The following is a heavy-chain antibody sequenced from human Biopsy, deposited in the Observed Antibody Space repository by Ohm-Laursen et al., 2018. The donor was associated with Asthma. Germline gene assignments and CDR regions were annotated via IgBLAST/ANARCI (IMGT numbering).Heavy chain of an antibody. V-gene: IGHV1-69*13. J-gene: IGHJ4*02. D-gene: IGHD2-2*01. CDR1: GGTFNTYV. CDR2: INSVFGTT. Sequence: SVKVSCKSLGGTFNTYVIGWVRQAPGQGLEWMGGINSVFGTTTYPQKFQDRVTITAGDSTSTVYMELSSLRSGDTAVYYCARKAGSCISRTCYSLDFWGQGTLVTVSS. CDR3: ARKAGSCISRTCYSLDF.